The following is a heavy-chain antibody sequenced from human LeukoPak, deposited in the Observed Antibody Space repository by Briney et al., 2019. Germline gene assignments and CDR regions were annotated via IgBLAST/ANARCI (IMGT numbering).Heavy chain of an antibody. Sequence: PGGSLRLSCAASGFTFSSYSMNWVRQAPGKGLEWVSSISSSSSYIYYADSVKGRFTISRDNSKNTLYLQMNSLRAEDTAVYYCAKDYYDSSGYDYGLYNYFHYMDVWGKGTTVIVSS. J-gene: IGHJ6*03. CDR3: AKDYYDSSGYDYGLYNYFHYMDV. CDR1: GFTFSSYS. CDR2: ISSSSSYI. V-gene: IGHV3-21*01. D-gene: IGHD3-22*01.